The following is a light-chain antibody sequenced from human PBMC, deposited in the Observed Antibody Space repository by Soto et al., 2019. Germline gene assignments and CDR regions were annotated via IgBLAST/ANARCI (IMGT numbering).Light chain of an antibody. Sequence: QSVLTQPPSVSAAPGQKVTISCSGSSSNIGNNYVSWYQRLPGTAPKVLISEDNKRPSGIPDRFSGSRSGTSANLDITGLQTGDEADYFCGAWDSSLRAYVFGTETKVTVL. CDR2: EDN. J-gene: IGLJ1*01. CDR1: SSNIGNNY. CDR3: GAWDSSLRAYV. V-gene: IGLV1-51*01.